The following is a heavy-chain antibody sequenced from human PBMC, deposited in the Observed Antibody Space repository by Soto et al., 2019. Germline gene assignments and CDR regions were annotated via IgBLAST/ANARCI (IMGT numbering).Heavy chain of an antibody. Sequence: ASVKVSCKVSGYTLTELSMHWVRQAPGKGLEWMGGFDPEDGETIYAQKFQGRVTMTEDTSTDTAYMELSSLRSEDTAVYYCATGFPLRYFGSDAFDIWGQGTMVPVSS. CDR1: GYTLTELS. V-gene: IGHV1-24*01. CDR3: ATGFPLRYFGSDAFDI. D-gene: IGHD3-9*01. J-gene: IGHJ3*02. CDR2: FDPEDGET.